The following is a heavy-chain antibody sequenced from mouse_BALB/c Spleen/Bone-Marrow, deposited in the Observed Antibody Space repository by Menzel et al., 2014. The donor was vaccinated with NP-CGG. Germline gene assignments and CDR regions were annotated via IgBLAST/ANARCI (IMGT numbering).Heavy chain of an antibody. Sequence: EVQLQQSGAELVKPGASVKLSCTASGFNIKDTYILWVKQRPEQGLEWIGRIDPANGNTKYGPKFQGKATITADTSSNTAFLQVSSLTAEDTAVYSCARWKGIYLVFAYWGQGTLVTVSA. J-gene: IGHJ3*01. V-gene: IGHV14-3*02. CDR1: GFNIKDTY. CDR3: ARWKGIYLVFAY. D-gene: IGHD2-1*01. CDR2: IDPANGNT.